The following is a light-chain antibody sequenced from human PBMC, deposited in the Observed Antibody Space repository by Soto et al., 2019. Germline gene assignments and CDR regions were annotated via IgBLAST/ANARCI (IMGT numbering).Light chain of an antibody. CDR1: QSVSSW. V-gene: IGKV1-5*01. J-gene: IGKJ1*01. CDR2: DAS. Sequence: DIQMTHSPSTLSVSVGDRVTLTFRASQSVSSWLAWYQQKPGKAPKLLIYDASSLESGVPSRFSGSGSGTEYTLTISSLQPDDFATYYCQQYKSYWTFGQGTKVDIK. CDR3: QQYKSYWT.